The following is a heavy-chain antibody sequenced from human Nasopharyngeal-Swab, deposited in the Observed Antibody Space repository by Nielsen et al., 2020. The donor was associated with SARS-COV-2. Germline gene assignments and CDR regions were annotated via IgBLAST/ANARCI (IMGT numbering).Heavy chain of an antibody. D-gene: IGHD3-10*01. CDR3: ARDRGTNEVDY. J-gene: IGHJ4*02. Sequence: WIRQPPGKGLEWVAVIWYDGSKKYYGDSGKGRFTTSRDNSKNTMYLQMNSLRAEDTAVYYCARDRGTNEVDYWGQGTLVTVSS. V-gene: IGHV3-33*01. CDR2: IWYDGSKK.